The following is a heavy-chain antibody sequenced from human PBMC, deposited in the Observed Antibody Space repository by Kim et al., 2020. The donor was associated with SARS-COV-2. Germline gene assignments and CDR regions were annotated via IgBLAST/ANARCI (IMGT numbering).Heavy chain of an antibody. Sequence: YPQKLRGRVTTTADKSTSTAYMELSSLRSEDTAVYYCAAIVGATRYDCDYWGQGALVTVSS. CDR3: AAIVGATRYDCDY. J-gene: IGHJ4*02. D-gene: IGHD1-26*01. V-gene: IGHV1-69*02.